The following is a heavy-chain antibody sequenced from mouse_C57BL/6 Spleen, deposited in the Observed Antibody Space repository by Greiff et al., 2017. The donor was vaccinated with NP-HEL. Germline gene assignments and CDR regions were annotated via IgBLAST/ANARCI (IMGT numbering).Heavy chain of an antibody. D-gene: IGHD2-2*01. CDR3: ARSLLWLRRDWYFDV. CDR1: GYTFTGYW. CDR2: ILPGSGST. V-gene: IGHV1-9*01. Sequence: QVQLQQSGAELMKPGASVKLSCKATGYTFTGYWIEWVKQRPGHGLEWIGEILPGSGSTNYNEKFKGKATFTADTSSNTAYMQLSSLTTGDSAIYYCARSLLWLRRDWYFDVWGTGTTVTVSS. J-gene: IGHJ1*03.